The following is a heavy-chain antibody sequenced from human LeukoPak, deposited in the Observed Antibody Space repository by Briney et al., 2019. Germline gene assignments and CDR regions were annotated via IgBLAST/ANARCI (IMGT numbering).Heavy chain of an antibody. V-gene: IGHV3-21*01. J-gene: IGHJ4*02. CDR1: GFTFTNAW. CDR2: IGSTGAYT. Sequence: PGGSLRLSCAASGFTFTNAWMNWVRQTPEKGLEWLSSIGSTGAYTYYAGSMGGRLTISRDNSKNSLYLQMNSLRGEDTAVYYCTRARGGGDWGPDYWGQGTLVTVSS. D-gene: IGHD2-21*02. CDR3: TRARGGGDWGPDY.